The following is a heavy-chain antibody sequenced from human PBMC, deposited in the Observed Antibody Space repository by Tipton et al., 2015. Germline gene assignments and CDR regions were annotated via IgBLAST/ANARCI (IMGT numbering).Heavy chain of an antibody. CDR2: IQYSGST. J-gene: IGHJ4*02. Sequence: TLSLTCSVSSDSISKYYWSWIRQPPGKELEWIGYIQYSGSTNYNPSLKSRVTISVDTSKTQFSLKKSSVTASDTAVYYCARARGRHGGLFDSWGQGILVTVSS. CDR1: SDSISKYY. V-gene: IGHV4-59*01. CDR3: ARARGRHGGLFDS. D-gene: IGHD4-23*01.